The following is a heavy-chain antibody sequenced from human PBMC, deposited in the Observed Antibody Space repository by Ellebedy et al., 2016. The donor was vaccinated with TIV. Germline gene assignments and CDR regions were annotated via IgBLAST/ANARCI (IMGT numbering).Heavy chain of an antibody. J-gene: IGHJ4*02. CDR3: ARGPPAVAGTGGYFDY. CDR2: INHSGST. Sequence: SETLSLTCTVSGGSISSYYWSWIRQPPGKGLEWIGEINHSGSTNYNPSLKSRVTISVDTSKNQFSLKLSSVTAADTAVYYCARGPPAVAGTGGYFDYWGQGTLVTVSS. V-gene: IGHV4-34*01. D-gene: IGHD6-19*01. CDR1: GGSISSYY.